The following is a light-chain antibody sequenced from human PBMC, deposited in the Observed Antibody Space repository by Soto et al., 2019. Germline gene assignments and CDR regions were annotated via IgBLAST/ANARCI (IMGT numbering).Light chain of an antibody. CDR1: SSDVGGYNY. V-gene: IGLV2-14*01. J-gene: IGLJ1*01. Sequence: QSALTQPASVSGSPGQSITISCTGTSSDVGGYNYVSWYQQHPGKAPKLIIYEVSNRPSGVSNRFSGSKSGNTASLTISGLQDEDEADYYCNSYTSKSTGVFGTGTQLTVL. CDR3: NSYTSKSTGV. CDR2: EVS.